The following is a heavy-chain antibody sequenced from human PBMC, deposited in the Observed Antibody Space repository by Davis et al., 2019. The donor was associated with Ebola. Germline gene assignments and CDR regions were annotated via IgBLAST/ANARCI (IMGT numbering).Heavy chain of an antibody. D-gene: IGHD2/OR15-2a*01. CDR1: GFTFSSYA. J-gene: IGHJ3*02. CDR3: AKAPFLEGAFDM. CDR2: ISWNSGSI. V-gene: IGHV3-9*01. Sequence: SLKISCAASGFTFSSYAMSWVRQAPGKGLEWVSGISWNSGSIGYADSVKGRFTISRDNAKNSLYLQMNSLRAEDTALYYCAKAPFLEGAFDMWGQGTMVTVSS.